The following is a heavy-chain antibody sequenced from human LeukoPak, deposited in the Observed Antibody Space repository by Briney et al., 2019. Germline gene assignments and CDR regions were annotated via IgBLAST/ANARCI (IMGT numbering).Heavy chain of an antibody. Sequence: SETLSLTCTVSGGSISSSSYYWSWIRQPPGKGLEWIGYIYYSGSTNYNPSLKSRVTISVDTSKNQFSLKLSSVTAADTAVYYCARHGHVSIAAAGITGPDAFDIWGQGTMVTVSS. CDR1: GGSISSSSYY. J-gene: IGHJ3*02. D-gene: IGHD6-13*01. CDR3: ARHGHVSIAAAGITGPDAFDI. CDR2: IYYSGST. V-gene: IGHV4-61*05.